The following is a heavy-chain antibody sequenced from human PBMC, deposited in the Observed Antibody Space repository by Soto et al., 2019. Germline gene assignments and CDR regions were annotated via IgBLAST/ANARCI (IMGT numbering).Heavy chain of an antibody. V-gene: IGHV1-8*01. D-gene: IGHD1-26*01. CDR2: MQPSTGRT. J-gene: IGHJ4*02. CDR1: GYSFTSLD. CDR3: ARGVSAGVDY. Sequence: ASVKVSCKASGYSFTSLDINWVRQTAGQGLEWMGWMQPSTGRTGYAQKFQGRVTMTRDTSINTAYMELTTLTSDDMAFYYCARGVSAGVDYWGQGTLVTVPQ.